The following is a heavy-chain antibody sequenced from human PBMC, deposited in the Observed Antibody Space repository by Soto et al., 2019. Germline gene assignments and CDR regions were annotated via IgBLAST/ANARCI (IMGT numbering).Heavy chain of an antibody. Sequence: SETLSLTCTVSGGSISSYYWSWIRQPPGKGLEWIGYIYYSGSTNCNPSLKSRLTISVDTSKNQFSLKLSSVTAADTAVYYCARGSPTLGYCTNGVCTHFDSWGQGTLVTVSS. CDR1: GGSISSYY. J-gene: IGHJ4*02. V-gene: IGHV4-59*01. D-gene: IGHD2-8*01. CDR3: ARGSPTLGYCTNGVCTHFDS. CDR2: IYYSGST.